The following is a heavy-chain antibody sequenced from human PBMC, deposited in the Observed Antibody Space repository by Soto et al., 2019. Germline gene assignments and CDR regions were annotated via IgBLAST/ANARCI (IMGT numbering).Heavy chain of an antibody. D-gene: IGHD3-3*01. J-gene: IGHJ4*02. CDR2: ISGTRPST. CDR1: EFTFIPDP. Sequence: EVQLLESGGGLVQPGGPLGLSCAAFEFTFIPDPIIRCLRPPGKGLEWVPAISGTRPSTYYADSVQGRFSISTDSSRKTLFLQMNTLRAEDTAVYFCATRIFGVEYWGQGTLVTVSS. CDR3: ATRIFGVEY. V-gene: IGHV3-23*01.